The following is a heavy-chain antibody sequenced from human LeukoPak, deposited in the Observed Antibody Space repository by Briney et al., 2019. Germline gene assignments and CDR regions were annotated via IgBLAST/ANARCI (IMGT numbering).Heavy chain of an antibody. Sequence: GGSLRLSCAASAFSLNAYNMNWVRQAPGKGLEWVSSISYTGTYIYYADSVKGRFTISRDNSKNTLYLQMNSLRAEDTAVYYCARVSFRGDYDDAFDIWGQGTMVTVSS. CDR2: ISYTGTYI. D-gene: IGHD4-17*01. CDR3: ARVSFRGDYDDAFDI. V-gene: IGHV3-21*01. J-gene: IGHJ3*02. CDR1: AFSLNAYN.